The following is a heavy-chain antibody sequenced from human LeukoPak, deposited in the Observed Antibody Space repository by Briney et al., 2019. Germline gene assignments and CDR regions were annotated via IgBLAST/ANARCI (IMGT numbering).Heavy chain of an antibody. CDR2: IRYDGSNK. CDR3: ASDQYSSGWKGRAFDI. V-gene: IGHV3-30*02. D-gene: IGHD6-19*01. Sequence: GGSLRLSCAASGFTFSSYGMHWVRQAPGKGLEWVAFIRYDGSNKYYADSVKGRFTISRDNSKNTLYLQMNSLRAEDTAVYYCASDQYSSGWKGRAFDIWGQGTMVTVSS. CDR1: GFTFSSYG. J-gene: IGHJ3*02.